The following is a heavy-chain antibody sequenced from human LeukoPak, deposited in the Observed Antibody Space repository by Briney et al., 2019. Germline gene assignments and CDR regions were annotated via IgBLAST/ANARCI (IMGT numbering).Heavy chain of an antibody. J-gene: IGHJ4*02. CDR1: GGAISGYY. Sequence: PSETLSLTCTVSGGAISGYYWSWIRQPPGKALEWIAYIDYSGDTNSNPSLKSRVTISVDTSKNQFSLKLSSVTAADTAVYYCARPTYYDFWSGGFDYWGQGTLVTVSS. D-gene: IGHD3-3*01. CDR3: ARPTYYDFWSGGFDY. CDR2: IDYSGDT. V-gene: IGHV4-59*12.